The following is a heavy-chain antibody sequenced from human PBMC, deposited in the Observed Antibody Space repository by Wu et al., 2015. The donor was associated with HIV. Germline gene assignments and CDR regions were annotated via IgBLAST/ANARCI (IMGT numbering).Heavy chain of an antibody. J-gene: IGHJ3*02. Sequence: QVQLVQSGAEVKKPGASVKVSCKASEYTFTAYYTHWVRQAPGQGLEWMGWINPNSGGTNSAQKFQGRVTMTRDTSISTAYMELSRLRSDDTAVYYCARDMGHEGRQWLVQPGAFDIWGQGTMVTVSS. CDR2: INPNSGGT. V-gene: IGHV1-2*02. CDR3: ARDMGHEGRQWLVQPGAFDI. D-gene: IGHD6-19*01. CDR1: EYTFTAYY.